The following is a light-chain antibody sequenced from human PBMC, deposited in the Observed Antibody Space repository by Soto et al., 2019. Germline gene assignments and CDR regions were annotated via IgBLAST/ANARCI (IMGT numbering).Light chain of an antibody. V-gene: IGKV1-9*01. CDR1: QDISSF. J-gene: IGKJ1*01. Sequence: DIQLTQSPSFLSASVGDRVTITCRASQDISSFLAWYQQKPGKAPNLLIYGASTLQSGVPSRFSGSGSGTEFTLTISSLQPEDFATYYCQQYDSFSVTFGQGTKVDIK. CDR3: QQYDSFSVT. CDR2: GAS.